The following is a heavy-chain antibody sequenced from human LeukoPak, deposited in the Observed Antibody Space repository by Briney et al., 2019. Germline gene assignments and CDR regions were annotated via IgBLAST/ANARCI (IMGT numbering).Heavy chain of an antibody. CDR2: IYYSGST. CDR1: GGSISSGGYY. J-gene: IGHJ3*02. D-gene: IGHD1-26*01. V-gene: IGHV4-31*03. CDR3: ARLPELLGDDAFDI. Sequence: SQTLSLTCTVSGGSISSGGYYWSWIRQHPGKGLEWIGYIYYSGSTNYNPSLKSRVTISVDTSKNQFSLKLSSVTAADTAVYYCARLPELLGDDAFDIWGQGTMVTVSS.